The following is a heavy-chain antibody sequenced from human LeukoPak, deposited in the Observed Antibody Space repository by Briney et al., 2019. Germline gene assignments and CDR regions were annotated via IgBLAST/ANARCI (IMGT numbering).Heavy chain of an antibody. J-gene: IGHJ4*02. V-gene: IGHV4-4*09. CDR1: GGSISDYY. Sequence: SETLSLTCSVSGGSISDYYWSWIRQPPGKGLEWIGSIYNSGRINYSPPLKSRVTISVDTPKDQLSLKLNSVTAADTAVYYCATLTPITATTGGYWGQGTLVTVSS. CDR3: ATLTPITATTGGY. D-gene: IGHD1-7*01. CDR2: IYNSGRI.